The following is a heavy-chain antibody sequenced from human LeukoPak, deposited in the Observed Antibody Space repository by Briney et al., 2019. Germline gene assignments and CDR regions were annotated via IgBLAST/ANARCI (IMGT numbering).Heavy chain of an antibody. CDR3: ARGPGSSGGAYVGDY. Sequence: GGSLRLSCAASGFTFSNYAMSWVRQAPGKGLEWVSGISDSGDRTHYADSVKGRFSISRDNAKSTLYLQMNSLRAEDTAVYYCARGPGSSGGAYVGDYWSHGTLVTVSS. D-gene: IGHD3-22*01. J-gene: IGHJ4*01. CDR2: ISDSGDRT. CDR1: GFTFSNYA. V-gene: IGHV3-23*01.